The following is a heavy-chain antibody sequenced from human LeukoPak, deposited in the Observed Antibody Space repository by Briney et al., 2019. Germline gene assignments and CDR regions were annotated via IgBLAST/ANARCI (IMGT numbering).Heavy chain of an antibody. J-gene: IGHJ1*01. CDR2: IYYSGST. CDR3: ARPGGRVEYFQH. V-gene: IGHV4-39*01. Sequence: SETLSLTCTVSGVTISSSRYCWGWIRQPPGKGLEWIGSIYYSGSTYYNPSLKSRVTIIVDTSTRQFPHKLSSITTAETAADYCARPGGRVEYFQHWGQGTLVSVSS. D-gene: IGHD1-14*01. CDR1: GVTISSSRYC.